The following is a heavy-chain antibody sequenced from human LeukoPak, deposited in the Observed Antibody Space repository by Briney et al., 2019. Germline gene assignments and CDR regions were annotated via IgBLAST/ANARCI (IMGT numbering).Heavy chain of an antibody. D-gene: IGHD4-23*01. CDR3: ARDRGYDYGGNCFDY. CDR1: GFTFSSYG. CDR2: IRYDGSNI. Sequence: GGSLRLSCAASGFTFSSYGMHWVRQAPGKGLEWVAFIRYDGSNIYYAHSVKGRFTISRDNSKNTLYLQMNSLRAEDTAVYYCARDRGYDYGGNCFDYWGQGTLVTVSS. V-gene: IGHV3-30*02. J-gene: IGHJ4*02.